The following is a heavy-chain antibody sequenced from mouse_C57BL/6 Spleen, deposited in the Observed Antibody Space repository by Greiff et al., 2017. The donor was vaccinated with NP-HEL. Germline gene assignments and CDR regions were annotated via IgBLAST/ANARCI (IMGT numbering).Heavy chain of an antibody. CDR1: GYTFTSYT. V-gene: IGHV1-4*01. Sequence: VQLQESGAELVKPGASVKMSCKASGYTFTSYTMHWVKQRPGQGLEWIGYINPSSGYTKYNQKFKDKATLTADKSSSTAYMQLSSLTSEDSAVYYCARKSTRDSDWGQGTTLTDPS. CDR2: INPSSGYT. J-gene: IGHJ2*01. CDR3: ARKSTRDSD. D-gene: IGHD3-1*01.